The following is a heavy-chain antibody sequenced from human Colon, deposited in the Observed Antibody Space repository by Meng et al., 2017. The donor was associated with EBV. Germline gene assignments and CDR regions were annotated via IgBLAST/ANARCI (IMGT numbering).Heavy chain of an antibody. CDR1: GGSFRDSY. J-gene: IGHJ5*02. CDR3: ARRGPSGNFSP. Sequence: QVLLQRWGAGLLKPSETLSRSCAVYGGSFRDSYWTWIRHPPGKGLEWIGEIDHRGNTKYNPSLKSRVTISLDTSKKQFSLKVSSVTAADSAVYYCARRGPSGNFSPWSQGALVTVSS. D-gene: IGHD3-10*01. V-gene: IGHV4-34*02. CDR2: IDHRGNT.